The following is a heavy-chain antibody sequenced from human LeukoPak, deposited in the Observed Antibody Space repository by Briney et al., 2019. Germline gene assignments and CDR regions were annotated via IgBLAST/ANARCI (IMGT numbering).Heavy chain of an antibody. Sequence: PGRSLRLSCAASGFTFSSHGMHWVRQAPGKGLEWVAVIWYDGSKRYYADSVKGRFTISRDDSKNTLYLQMNSLRDEDTAIYYCSKDPASSFASWGRETLVTAPS. CDR1: GFTFSSHG. J-gene: IGHJ4*02. CDR3: SKDPASSFAS. D-gene: IGHD2-15*01. CDR2: IWYDGSKR. V-gene: IGHV3-33*06.